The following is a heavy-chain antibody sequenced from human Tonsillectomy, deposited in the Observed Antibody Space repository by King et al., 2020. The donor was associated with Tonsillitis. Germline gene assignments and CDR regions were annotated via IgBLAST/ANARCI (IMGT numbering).Heavy chain of an antibody. CDR3: ARDSMLAYYGMDV. Sequence: GQLVQSGGGLIQPGGSLRLSCAASGFTVSSNYMSWVRQAPGKGLEWVSVLYSGGTTYYADSVRGRFTISRDNSKNTLYLQMNSLRAEDTAVYYCARDSMLAYYGMDVWGQGTTVTVSS. D-gene: IGHD2-15*01. V-gene: IGHV3-53*01. CDR1: GFTVSSNY. CDR2: LYSGGTT. J-gene: IGHJ6*02.